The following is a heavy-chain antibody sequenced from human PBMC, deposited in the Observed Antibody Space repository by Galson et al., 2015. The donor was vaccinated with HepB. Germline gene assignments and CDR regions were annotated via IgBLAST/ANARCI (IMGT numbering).Heavy chain of an antibody. CDR3: ARSSQWELPYFDY. CDR2: IIPILGIA. CDR1: GGTFSSYA. J-gene: IGHJ4*02. D-gene: IGHD1-26*01. V-gene: IGHV1-69*04. Sequence: SVKVSCKASGGTFSSYAISWVRQAPGQGLEWMGRIIPILGIANYAQKFQGRVTITADKSTSTAYMELSSLRSEDTAVYYCARSSQWELPYFDYWGQGTLVTVSS.